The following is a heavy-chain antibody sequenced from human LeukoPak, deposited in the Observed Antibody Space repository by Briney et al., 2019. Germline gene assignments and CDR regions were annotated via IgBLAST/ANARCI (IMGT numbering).Heavy chain of an antibody. CDR2: IIPTFGTA. J-gene: IGHJ5*02. CDR1: GGTFSSYA. Sequence: GASVKVSCKASGGTFSSYAISWVRQAPAQGLEWMGGIIPTFGTANYAQKFQGRVTITADKSTSTAYMELSSLRSEDTAVYYCARSPPQDIVVVVAATKPFCWFDPWGQGTLVTVSS. D-gene: IGHD2-15*01. CDR3: ARSPPQDIVVVVAATKPFCWFDP. V-gene: IGHV1-69*06.